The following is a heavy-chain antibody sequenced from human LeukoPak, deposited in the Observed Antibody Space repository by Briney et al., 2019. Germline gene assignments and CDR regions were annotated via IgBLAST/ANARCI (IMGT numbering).Heavy chain of an antibody. CDR2: ISSSGSTI. J-gene: IGHJ3*02. V-gene: IGHV3-48*03. CDR1: GFTFSSYE. Sequence: GGSLRLSCAASGFTFSSYEMNWVRQAPGKGLEWVSYISSSGSTIYYADSVKGRFTISRDNAKNSLYLQMNSLRAEDTAVYYCARGGLRYFDWLEAFDAFDIWGQGTMVTVSS. CDR3: ARGGLRYFDWLEAFDAFDI. D-gene: IGHD3-9*01.